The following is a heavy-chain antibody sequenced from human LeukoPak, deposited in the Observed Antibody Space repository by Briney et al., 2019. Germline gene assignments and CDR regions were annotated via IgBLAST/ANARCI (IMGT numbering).Heavy chain of an antibody. Sequence: PSETLSLTCTVSGGSINSFYWSWIRQPPGKGLEWIAYIYYSGSTNYNPSLKSRVTISVDTSKNQFSLNLTSVTAADAAVYYCARDLGYSGFDWAPWGQGTLVTVSS. D-gene: IGHD5-12*01. CDR1: GGSINSFY. CDR3: ARDLGYSGFDWAP. CDR2: IYYSGST. J-gene: IGHJ5*02. V-gene: IGHV4-59*12.